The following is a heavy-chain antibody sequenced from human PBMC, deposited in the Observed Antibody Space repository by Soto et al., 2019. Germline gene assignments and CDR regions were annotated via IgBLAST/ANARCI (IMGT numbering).Heavy chain of an antibody. D-gene: IGHD1-26*01. V-gene: IGHV3-21*04. CDR3: AKVVFVYSGSYPAPSDF. CDR1: YR. Sequence: YRMSRVRPNHRNVLEWVSSISSTTNYIYFGDSMKGRFTISRDNAKNSLYLEMNSLRAEDTALYYCAKVVFVYSGSYPAPSDFWVQGTPVTVSS. CDR2: ISSTTNYI. J-gene: IGHJ4*02.